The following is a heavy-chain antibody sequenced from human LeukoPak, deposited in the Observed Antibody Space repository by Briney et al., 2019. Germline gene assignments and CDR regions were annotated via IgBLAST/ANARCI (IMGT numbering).Heavy chain of an antibody. Sequence: GGSLRLSCAASGFTFSSYGMHWVRQAPGKGLEWVAVISYDGSNKYYADSVKGRFTISRDNSKNTLYLQMNSLRAEDTAVYYCASDPPLWFGEPFDYWGQGTLVTVSS. CDR2: ISYDGSNK. V-gene: IGHV3-30*03. J-gene: IGHJ4*02. CDR3: ASDPPLWFGEPFDY. CDR1: GFTFSSYG. D-gene: IGHD3-10*01.